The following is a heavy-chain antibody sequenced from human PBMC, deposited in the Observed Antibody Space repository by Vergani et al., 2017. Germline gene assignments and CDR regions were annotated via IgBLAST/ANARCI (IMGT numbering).Heavy chain of an antibody. D-gene: IGHD2-2*03. CDR2: IYYSGRT. J-gene: IGHJ3*02. V-gene: IGHV4-39*01. Sequence: QLQLQESGPGLVKPSETLSLTCTVSGGSISSSSYYWGWIRQPPGKGLEWIGSIYYSGRTYYNSSLNSRVTISVDTSKNQFSLKLSSVTAADTAVYYCARHGYWSSTSGYLGSFWDIWGQGTMVTVAS. CDR3: ARHGYWSSTSGYLGSFWDI. CDR1: GGSISSSSYY.